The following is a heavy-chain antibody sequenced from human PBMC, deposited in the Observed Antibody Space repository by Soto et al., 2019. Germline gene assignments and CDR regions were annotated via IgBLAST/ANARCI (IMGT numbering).Heavy chain of an antibody. D-gene: IGHD3-22*01. CDR1: GFIFSSYA. V-gene: IGHV3-23*01. Sequence: EGQLLQSGGGLVQPGGSLRLSCKGSGFIFSSYAISWVRQAPGKGLAWISGLNGGGSNTLYADSVQGRFTISRDNSKNTLYLQMNSLRAEDTAVYYCAKHKDGVITRSHFDYWGQGNLVTVSS. CDR3: AKHKDGVITRSHFDY. J-gene: IGHJ4*02. CDR2: LNGGGSNT.